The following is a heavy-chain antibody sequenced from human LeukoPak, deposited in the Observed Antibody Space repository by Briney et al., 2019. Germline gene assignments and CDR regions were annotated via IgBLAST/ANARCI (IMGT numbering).Heavy chain of an antibody. CDR1: GFTFSSYS. J-gene: IGHJ6*03. D-gene: IGHD6-19*01. V-gene: IGHV3-48*01. CDR3: ARAKRQWLVSAKSYMDV. CDR2: ISISNSTI. Sequence: PGGSLRLSCAASGFTFSSYSMNWVRQAPGKGLEWISYISISNSTIYYADSVKGRFTISRDNAKNSLYLQMNSLRAEDTAVYYCARAKRQWLVSAKSYMDVWGKGTTVTVSS.